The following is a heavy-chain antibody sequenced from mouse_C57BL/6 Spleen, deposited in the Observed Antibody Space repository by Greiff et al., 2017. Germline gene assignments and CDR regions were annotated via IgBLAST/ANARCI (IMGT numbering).Heavy chain of an antibody. D-gene: IGHD1-1*01. CDR2: ISSGGSYT. CDR1: EFTFSSYG. CDR3: ARHYCGSEAYYFDY. V-gene: IGHV5-6*01. Sequence: EVKLMESGGDLVKPGGSLKLSCAASEFTFSSYGMSWVRQTPDKRLEWVATISSGGSYTYYPGSVKGRFTISRSNAKNTLYLQMSSLKSEDTAMYYCARHYCGSEAYYFDYWGSGTTRTVSS. J-gene: IGHJ2*01.